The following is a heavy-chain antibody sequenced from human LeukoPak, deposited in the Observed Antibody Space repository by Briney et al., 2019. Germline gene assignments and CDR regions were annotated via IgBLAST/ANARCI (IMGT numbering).Heavy chain of an antibody. V-gene: IGHV3-33*06. Sequence: PGRSLRLSCAASGFSFSSYGMHWARQAPGKGLEWVAMIWYDGSIKYYADSVKGRFTISRDDSKNTLYLQMNRLRAEDTAVYYCAKETYNYDSSGYSFDYWGQGTLVTVSS. J-gene: IGHJ4*02. CDR1: GFSFSSYG. CDR2: IWYDGSIK. CDR3: AKETYNYDSSGYSFDY. D-gene: IGHD3-22*01.